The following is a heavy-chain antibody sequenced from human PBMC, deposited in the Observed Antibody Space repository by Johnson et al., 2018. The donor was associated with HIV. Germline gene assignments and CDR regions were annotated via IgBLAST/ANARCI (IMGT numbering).Heavy chain of an antibody. J-gene: IGHJ3*02. D-gene: IGHD4-17*01. V-gene: IGHV3-30*02. CDR1: GFTFSSYG. CDR2: IWYDGSRK. CDR3: VKEASRGTVTQAPDAFDI. Sequence: QVQLVESGGGVVQPGRSLRLSCAASGFTFSSYGMHWVRQAPGKGLEWVAFIWYDGSRKYYPDAVKGRFTISRVNSKNMLYLQMNSLRVEDTAVYYCVKEASRGTVTQAPDAFDIWGQGTVVTVSS.